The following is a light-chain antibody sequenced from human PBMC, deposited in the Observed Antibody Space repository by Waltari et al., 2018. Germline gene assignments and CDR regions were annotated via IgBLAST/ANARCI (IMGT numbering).Light chain of an antibody. Sequence: IQLTQSPSSLSASVGDRVTISCRASHDISSHLAWYQQKPGKAPTLLIYPASTLESGVPSRFSGSGSGTEFTLTLTSLQPEDFATYFCQDLHDYPVFGPGTKVDIK. CDR1: HDISSH. CDR3: QDLHDYPV. J-gene: IGKJ3*01. V-gene: IGKV1-9*01. CDR2: PAS.